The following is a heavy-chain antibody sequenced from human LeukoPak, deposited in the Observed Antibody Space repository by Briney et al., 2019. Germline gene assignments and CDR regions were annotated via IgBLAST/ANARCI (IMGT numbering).Heavy chain of an antibody. CDR3: AREGAFGEDWFDP. V-gene: IGHV1-2*02. CDR1: GYTFTDYY. Sequence: ASVKVSCKTSGYTFTDYYMHWVRQAPGQGLEWMGWINPNSGGTNYAQKFQGRVTMTRDTSISTAYMELSGLRSEDTAVYYCAREGAFGEDWFDPWGQGTLVTVSS. D-gene: IGHD3-3*01. CDR2: INPNSGGT. J-gene: IGHJ5*02.